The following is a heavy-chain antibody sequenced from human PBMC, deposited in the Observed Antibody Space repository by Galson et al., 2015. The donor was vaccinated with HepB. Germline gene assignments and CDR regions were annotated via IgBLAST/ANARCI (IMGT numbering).Heavy chain of an antibody. D-gene: IGHD3-10*01. CDR3: ATNGARGIFFPY. J-gene: IGHJ4*02. CDR1: GDNIRSFA. V-gene: IGHV1-69*06. Sequence: SVKVSCKASGDNIRSFAITWVRQAPGQGLEWMGEINQIFGTANYAQKFQGKVTISADKSTSTVYMEVSELRSEDTAIYYCATNGARGIFFPYWGQGTLVTVSS. CDR2: INQIFGTA.